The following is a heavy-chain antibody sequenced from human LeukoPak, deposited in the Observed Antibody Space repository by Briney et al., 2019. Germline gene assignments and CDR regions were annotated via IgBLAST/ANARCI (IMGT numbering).Heavy chain of an antibody. CDR1: GFSLSTSGVG. V-gene: IGHV2-5*01. CDR2: IYWNDDK. J-gene: IGHJ4*02. D-gene: IGHD3-3*01. Sequence: ESGPTLVKPTQTLTLTCTFSGFSLSTSGVGVGWIRQPPGKALEWLALIYWNDDKRYSPSLKSRLTITKDTSKNQVVLTMTNMDPVDTATYYCAHAESRGSDTIFGVAPMSWGYWGQGTLVTVSS. CDR3: AHAESRGSDTIFGVAPMSWGY.